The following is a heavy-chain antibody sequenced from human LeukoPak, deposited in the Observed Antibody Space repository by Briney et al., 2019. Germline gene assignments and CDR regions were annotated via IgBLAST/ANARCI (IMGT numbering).Heavy chain of an antibody. CDR1: GFTFSNSW. D-gene: IGHD1-26*01. CDR3: VRALVGSTDC. Sequence: GGSLRLSCVASGFTFSNSWMHWVRQAPGKGLVWVSRINPDGTITNYADSVKGRFTISRDNAKSTLYLQMNSLRAEDTAVYYCVRALVGSTDCWGQGTLVTVSS. V-gene: IGHV3-74*01. CDR2: INPDGTIT. J-gene: IGHJ4*02.